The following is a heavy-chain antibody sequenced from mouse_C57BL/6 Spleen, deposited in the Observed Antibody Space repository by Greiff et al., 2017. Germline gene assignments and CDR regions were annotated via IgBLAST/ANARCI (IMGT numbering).Heavy chain of an antibody. CDR1: GFNIKDYY. J-gene: IGHJ2*01. Sequence: EVQLQQSGAELVRPGASVKLSCTASGFNIKDYYMHWVKQRPEQGLEWIGRIDPEDGDTEYAPKFQGKATMTADTSSNTAYLQLSRLTSEDTAVYYCTLPGTTVDAYWGQGTTLTVSS. CDR2: IDPEDGDT. V-gene: IGHV14-1*01. CDR3: TLPGTTVDAY. D-gene: IGHD1-1*01.